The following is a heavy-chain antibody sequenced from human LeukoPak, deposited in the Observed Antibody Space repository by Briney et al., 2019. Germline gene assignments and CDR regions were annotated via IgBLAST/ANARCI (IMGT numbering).Heavy chain of an antibody. CDR3: ARLRLRGSTQVLYGMDV. CDR1: GFTFSSYA. J-gene: IGHJ6*02. D-gene: IGHD2-2*01. CDR2: ISYDGSNK. Sequence: GRSLRLSCAASGFTFSSYAMHWVRQAPGKGLEWVAVISYDGSNKYYADSVKGRFTISRDNSKNTLYLQMNSLGAEDTAVYYCARLRLRGSTQVLYGMDVWGQGTTVTVSS. V-gene: IGHV3-30*04.